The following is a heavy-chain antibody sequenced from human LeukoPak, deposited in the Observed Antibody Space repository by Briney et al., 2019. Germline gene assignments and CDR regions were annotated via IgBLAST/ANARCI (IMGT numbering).Heavy chain of an antibody. Sequence: TPSETLSLTCAVYGGSFSGYYWSWIRQPPGKGLEWIGEINHSGSTNYNPSLKSRVTISVDTSKNQFSLKLSSVTAADTAVYFCARDTRSYDSSGYYFFDFWGQGTLVTVSS. CDR2: INHSGST. V-gene: IGHV4-34*01. J-gene: IGHJ4*02. CDR1: GGSFSGYY. D-gene: IGHD3-22*01. CDR3: ARDTRSYDSSGYYFFDF.